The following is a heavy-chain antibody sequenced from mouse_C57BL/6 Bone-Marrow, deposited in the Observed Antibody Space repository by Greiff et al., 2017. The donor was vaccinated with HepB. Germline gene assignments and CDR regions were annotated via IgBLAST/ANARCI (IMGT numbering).Heavy chain of an antibody. CDR2: IYPRDGST. CDR3: ARSITTVVADY. CDR1: GYTFTSYD. Sequence: VKLMESGPELVKPGASVKLSCKASGYTFTSYDINWVKQRPGQGLEWIGWIYPRDGSTKYNEKFKGKATLTVDTSSSTAYMELHSLTSEDSAVYFCARSITTVVADYWGQGTTLTVSS. V-gene: IGHV1-85*01. D-gene: IGHD1-1*01. J-gene: IGHJ2*01.